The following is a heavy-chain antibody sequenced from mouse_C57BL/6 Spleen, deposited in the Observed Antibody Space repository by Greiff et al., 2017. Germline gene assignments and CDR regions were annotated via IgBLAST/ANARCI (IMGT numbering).Heavy chain of an antibody. D-gene: IGHD1-1*01. CDR3: ARGYYGSSSYFDF. CDR2: IDPADGDT. J-gene: IGHJ2*01. CDR1: GFNIQDYY. V-gene: IGHV14-2*01. Sequence: EVQLQQSGAELVKPGASVKLSCTASGFNIQDYYMHWVKQRTEQGLEWIGRIDPADGDTKYAPTFQGQATIPADTSSNTAYQQLSSLTSDDTAVYYCARGYYGSSSYFDFWGQGTTLTVSS.